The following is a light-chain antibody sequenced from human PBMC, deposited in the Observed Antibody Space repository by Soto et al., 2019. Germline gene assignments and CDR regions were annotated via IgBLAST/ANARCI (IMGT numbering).Light chain of an antibody. CDR1: QGSSSY. J-gene: IGKJ4*01. Sequence: DTQLTQSPPFLSASVGDRVTITCRASQGSSSYLAWYQQKPGKAPKLLIYAASTLQSGVPSRFSGSGSGTEFAHTISSLQPEDFATYYCQQLNSYPLTFGGGTKVEIK. CDR3: QQLNSYPLT. CDR2: AAS. V-gene: IGKV1-9*01.